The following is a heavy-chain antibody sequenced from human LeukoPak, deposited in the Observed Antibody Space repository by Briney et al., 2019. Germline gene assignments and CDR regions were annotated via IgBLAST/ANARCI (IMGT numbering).Heavy chain of an antibody. CDR1: GFTFSSYA. V-gene: IGHV3-21*01. CDR3: ARDIYDDSGYFRRGLDY. D-gene: IGHD3-22*01. J-gene: IGHJ4*02. CDR2: ISTTGSYI. Sequence: GGSLRLSCAASGFTFSSYAMTWVRQAPGKGLEWVSSISTTGSYIYYADSVKGRFTISRDNAKNSLYLQMNSLRADDTAVYFCARDIYDDSGYFRRGLDYWGQGILVTVSS.